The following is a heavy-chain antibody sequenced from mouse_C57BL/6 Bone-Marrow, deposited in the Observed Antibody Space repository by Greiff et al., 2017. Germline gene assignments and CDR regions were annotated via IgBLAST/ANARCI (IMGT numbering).Heavy chain of an antibody. J-gene: IGHJ2*01. CDR1: GFTFSDYG. Sequence: EVKLMESGGGLVKPGGSLKLSCAASGFTFSDYGMHWVRQAPEKGLEWVAYISSGSSTIYYADTVKGQFTISRDNAKNTLFLQMASLRSEDTAMDYCARQGYYFDYWGQGTTLTVSS. CDR3: ARQGYYFDY. V-gene: IGHV5-17*01. CDR2: ISSGSSTI.